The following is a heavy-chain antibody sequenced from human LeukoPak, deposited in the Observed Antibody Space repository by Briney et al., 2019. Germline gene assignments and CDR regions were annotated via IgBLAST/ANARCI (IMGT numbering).Heavy chain of an antibody. J-gene: IGHJ4*02. V-gene: IGHV1-2*02. CDR1: GYTFTGYN. CDR2: INPNSGGR. CDR3: ARLRFLVYYGSGTNEEEFDY. D-gene: IGHD3-10*01. Sequence: VASLKVSSKASGYTFTGYNMTTGRQAPGQGGGWRGWINPNSGGRKYAEKIQGRAPMTRDTSIITAYMELSRLRSDDTAVYYWARLRFLVYYGSGTNEEEFDYWGQGTLVTVSS.